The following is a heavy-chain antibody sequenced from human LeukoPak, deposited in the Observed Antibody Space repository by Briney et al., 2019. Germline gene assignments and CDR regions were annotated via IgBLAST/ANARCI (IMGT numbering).Heavy chain of an antibody. CDR2: ISGSGDNT. D-gene: IGHD3-22*01. CDR3: AKGSYYDSSGSFYFDY. V-gene: IGHV3-23*01. Sequence: GGSLRLSCAASGFTFSSYVMSWVRQAPGKGLEWVSGISGSGDNTYYADSVKGRFTISRDNSKNTLYVQVNSLGTEDTAAYYCAKGSYYDSSGSFYFDYWGQGTLVTVSS. J-gene: IGHJ4*02. CDR1: GFTFSSYV.